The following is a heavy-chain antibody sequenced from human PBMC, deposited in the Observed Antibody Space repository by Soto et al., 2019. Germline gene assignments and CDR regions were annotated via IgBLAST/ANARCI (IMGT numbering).Heavy chain of an antibody. CDR2: ISYDGSNK. CDR3: ARNSKNPYCGGDCYPTFDY. V-gene: IGHV3-30-3*01. D-gene: IGHD2-21*02. Sequence: PGGSLRLSCAASGFTFSSYAMHWVRQAPGKGLEWVAVISYDGSNKYYADSVKGRFTISRDNSKNTLYLQMNSLRAEDTAVYYCARNSKNPYCGGDCYPTFDYWGQGTLVTVSS. CDR1: GFTFSSYA. J-gene: IGHJ4*02.